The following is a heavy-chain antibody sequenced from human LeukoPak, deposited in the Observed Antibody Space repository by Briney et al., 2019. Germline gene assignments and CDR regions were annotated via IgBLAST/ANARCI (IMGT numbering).Heavy chain of an antibody. V-gene: IGHV1-69*05. CDR3: ASTSSGWYFDY. J-gene: IGHJ4*02. Sequence: SVKVSCKASGGTFSSYAISWVRQAPGQGLEWMGGIIPIFGTANYAQKFQGRVTITTDESTSTAYMELSSLRSEDTAVYYCASTSSGWYFDYWGQGPWSPSPQ. CDR1: GGTFSSYA. D-gene: IGHD6-19*01. CDR2: IIPIFGTA.